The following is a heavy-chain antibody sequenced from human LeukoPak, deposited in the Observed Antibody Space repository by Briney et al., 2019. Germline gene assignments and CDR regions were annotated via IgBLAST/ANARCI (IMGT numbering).Heavy chain of an antibody. V-gene: IGHV3-9*01. CDR3: ATSAARAIES. CDR1: GFTFGDYA. Sequence: GRSLRLSCAASGFTFGDYAMHWVRQAPGKGLEWVSGISWNSGNIGYADSVRGRFTLSRDNAKNSLYLQMNSLRVEDTAVYYCATSAARAIESWGQGTLVTVSS. D-gene: IGHD6-25*01. J-gene: IGHJ4*02. CDR2: ISWNSGNI.